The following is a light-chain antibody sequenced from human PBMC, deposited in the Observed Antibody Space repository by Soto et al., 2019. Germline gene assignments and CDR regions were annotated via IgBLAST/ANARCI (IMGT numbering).Light chain of an antibody. CDR2: WAS. CDR3: QQYYSTPRT. Sequence: SVMTQSTDCLAVSLGEMATLNCKSSPCVLYSSNNKNYLAWYQQKPGQPPKLLIYWASTRESGVPDRFSGSGSGTDFTLTISSLQAEDVAVYYCQQYYSTPRTFG. J-gene: IGKJ2*01. V-gene: IGKV4-1*01. CDR1: PCVLYSSNNKNY.